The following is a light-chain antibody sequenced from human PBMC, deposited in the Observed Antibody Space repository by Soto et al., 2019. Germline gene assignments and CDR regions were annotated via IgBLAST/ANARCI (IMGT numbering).Light chain of an antibody. CDR1: QSVSSSY. J-gene: IGKJ3*01. CDR3: QQYGSSPPGVT. Sequence: EIVLTQSPGTLSLSPGERATLSCRAGQSVSSSYLAWYQQKPGQAPRLLIYGASSRATGIPDRSSGSGSGTDFTLTISRLEPEDFAVYYCQQYGSSPPGVTFGPGTKVDIK. CDR2: GAS. V-gene: IGKV3-20*01.